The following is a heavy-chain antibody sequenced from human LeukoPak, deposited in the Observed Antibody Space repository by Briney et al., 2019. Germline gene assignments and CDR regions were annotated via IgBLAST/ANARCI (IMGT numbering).Heavy chain of an antibody. CDR2: IYPGDSDT. Sequence: GESLKISCKGSGYSFTSYWIGWVRQMPGKGLEWMGIIYPGDSDTRYSPSFQGQVTISVETSINTAYLQWSRLKASDTAMYYCARQSAWSDFWSGYSDYWGQGTLVTVSS. V-gene: IGHV5-51*01. J-gene: IGHJ4*02. CDR1: GYSFTSYW. D-gene: IGHD3-3*01. CDR3: ARQSAWSDFWSGYSDY.